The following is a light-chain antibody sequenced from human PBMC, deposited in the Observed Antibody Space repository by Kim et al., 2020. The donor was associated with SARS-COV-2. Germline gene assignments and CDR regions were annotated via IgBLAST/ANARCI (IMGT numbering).Light chain of an antibody. V-gene: IGKV3-20*01. CDR1: QSVSRNY. CDR2: DAS. Sequence: LSPGERATLSCRASQSVSRNYVAWYQQRPGQAPRVLIYDASTRATGTPDRFSGSGSGTDFTLTISRLEPEDFAVYFCQQYGNSPYTFGQGTKLEIK. J-gene: IGKJ2*01. CDR3: QQYGNSPYT.